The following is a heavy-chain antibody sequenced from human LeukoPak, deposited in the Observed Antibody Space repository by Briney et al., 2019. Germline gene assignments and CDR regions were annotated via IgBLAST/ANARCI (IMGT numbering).Heavy chain of an antibody. D-gene: IGHD5-24*01. CDR2: IYYSGST. V-gene: IGHV4-59*01. CDR3: ARDRGDGYNPTFDY. CDR1: GGSISSYY. J-gene: IGHJ4*02. Sequence: SETLSLTCTVSGGSISSYYWSWIRQPPGKGLEWIGYIYYSGSTNYNPSLKSRVTISVDTSKNQFSLKLSSVTAADTAVYYCARDRGDGYNPTFDYWGQGTLVTVSS.